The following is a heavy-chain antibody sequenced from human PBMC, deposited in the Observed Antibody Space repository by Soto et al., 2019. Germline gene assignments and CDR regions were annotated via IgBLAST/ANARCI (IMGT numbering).Heavy chain of an antibody. Sequence: EVQLLDSGGGLVQPGGSLRLSCAASGFTFNNYAMTWVRQAPGKWLEWVSALSGGGDTTSYADSVKGRFTVSRDGSKNTLYLQMSSLRAEDTALYYCAKGRGGSGSLTPRVDFWGQGTLVTVSS. CDR3: AKGRGGSGSLTPRVDF. D-gene: IGHD3-10*01. CDR1: GFTFNNYA. J-gene: IGHJ4*02. CDR2: LSGGGDTT. V-gene: IGHV3-23*01.